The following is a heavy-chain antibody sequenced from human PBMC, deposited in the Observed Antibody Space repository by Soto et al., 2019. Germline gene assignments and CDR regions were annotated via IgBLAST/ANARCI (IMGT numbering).Heavy chain of an antibody. Sequence: QVQLVQSGAEEKKPGASVKVSCKASGYTFTTYAMHWVRQAPGQRLEWMGWINGGNGNTKSSQKFQGRVTIPRDTSASTAYMELSSLTSEDTAVYYCARFSRLDAFDIWGQGTMVTVSS. V-gene: IGHV1-3*05. CDR3: ARFSRLDAFDI. D-gene: IGHD3-3*02. CDR2: INGGNGNT. CDR1: GYTFTTYA. J-gene: IGHJ3*02.